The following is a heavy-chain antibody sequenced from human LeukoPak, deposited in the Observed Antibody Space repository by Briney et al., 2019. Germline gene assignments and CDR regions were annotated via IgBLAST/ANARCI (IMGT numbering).Heavy chain of an antibody. CDR2: ISSSSSYI. Sequence: GGSLRLSCAASGFTFSSYSMNWVRQAPGKGLEWVSSISSSSSYIYYADSVKGRFTISRDNAKNSLYLQMNSLRAEDTAVYYCASVSGRLLEPFDIWGQGTMVTVSS. CDR1: GFTFSSYS. V-gene: IGHV3-21*04. D-gene: IGHD2-15*01. J-gene: IGHJ3*02. CDR3: ASVSGRLLEPFDI.